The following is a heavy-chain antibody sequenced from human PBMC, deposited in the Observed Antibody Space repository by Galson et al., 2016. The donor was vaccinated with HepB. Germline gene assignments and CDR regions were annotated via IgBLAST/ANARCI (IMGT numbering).Heavy chain of an antibody. CDR1: GFTFSSSA. CDR3: DAAVTTGWGGLYDAFDF. Sequence: SLRLSCAASGFTFSSSAMHWFRQAPGKGLEWLASISRDGMDRYYEDSVKGRFALSRDHPKSTHYLQMNSLRREDTAVYYCDAAVTTGWGGLYDAFDFWGQGTVVTVSS. V-gene: IGHV3-30*09. D-gene: IGHD3-16*01. CDR2: ISRDGMDR. J-gene: IGHJ3*01.